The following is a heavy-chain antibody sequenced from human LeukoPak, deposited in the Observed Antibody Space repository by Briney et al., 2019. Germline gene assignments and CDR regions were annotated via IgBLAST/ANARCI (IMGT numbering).Heavy chain of an antibody. CDR2: ISSNGGST. V-gene: IGHV3-64*01. D-gene: IGHD1-26*01. CDR1: GFTFSTYP. Sequence: SGGSLRLSCAASGFTFSTYPMLWVRHAPGKALEYVSVISSNGGSTYYANSVKDRFTISRDNSNNALYLQMGSLRSEDMAVYYCASRGSGSTDYWGQGTLVTVSS. CDR3: ASRGSGSTDY. J-gene: IGHJ4*02.